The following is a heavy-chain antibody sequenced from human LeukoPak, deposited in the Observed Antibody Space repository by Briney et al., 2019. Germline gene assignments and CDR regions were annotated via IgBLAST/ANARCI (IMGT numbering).Heavy chain of an antibody. CDR3: ARAEASVLMVYAIGRFDP. CDR2: IYHSGST. J-gene: IGHJ5*02. D-gene: IGHD2-8*01. V-gene: IGHV4-38-2*02. CDR1: GYSISSGYY. Sequence: SSETLSLTCTVSGYSISSGYYWGWIRQPPGKGLEWIGSIYHSGSTYYKPSLKSRVTISVDTSKNRFSLKLSSVTAADTAVYYCARAEASVLMVYAIGRFDPWGQGTLVTVSS.